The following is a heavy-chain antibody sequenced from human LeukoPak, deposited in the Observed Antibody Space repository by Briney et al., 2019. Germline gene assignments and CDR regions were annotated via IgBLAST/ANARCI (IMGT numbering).Heavy chain of an antibody. D-gene: IGHD3-16*02. Sequence: GGSLRLSCAASGFTFSNYWMTWVRQAPGKGLEWVANIKQDGSEKYYVDSVKGRFTISRDNARNSLYLQMNSLRAEDTAVYYCARVTGTDYIWGSYRYWGQGTLVTVSS. CDR2: IKQDGSEK. J-gene: IGHJ4*02. CDR1: GFTFSNYW. V-gene: IGHV3-7*01. CDR3: ARVTGTDYIWGSYRY.